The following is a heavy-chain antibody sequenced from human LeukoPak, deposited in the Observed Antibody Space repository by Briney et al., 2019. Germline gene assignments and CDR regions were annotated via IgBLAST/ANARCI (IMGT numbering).Heavy chain of an antibody. CDR1: GGSISSDTYF. CDR3: ASEAHRGGGFDS. Sequence: PSETLSLTCTVSGGSISSDTYFWGWIRQPPGKGLEWIANIYFTGNTYYNPSLKSRATISVDTAKNQFFLTLRSVTAADTAVYCWASEAHRGGGFDSWGQGTQVTVSS. J-gene: IGHJ4*02. V-gene: IGHV4-39*01. CDR2: IYFTGNT. D-gene: IGHD3-16*01.